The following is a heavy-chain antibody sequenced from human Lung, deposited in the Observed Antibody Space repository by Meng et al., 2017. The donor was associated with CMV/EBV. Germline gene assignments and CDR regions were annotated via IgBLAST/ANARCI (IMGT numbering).Heavy chain of an antibody. J-gene: IGHJ6*02. CDR1: GFTFSSSA. V-gene: IGHV3-30*04. CDR3: ARGIKEWSYFYYHAMDV. CDR2: VSYEGSHK. Sequence: GESLKISCAASGFTFSSSAMHWVRQAPGKGLEWVAVVSYEGSHKYYADSVKGRFTISRDNSKNSLYLQMNSLRPEDTGVYYCARGIKEWSYFYYHAMDVWGQGSXVTVSS. D-gene: IGHD3-3*01.